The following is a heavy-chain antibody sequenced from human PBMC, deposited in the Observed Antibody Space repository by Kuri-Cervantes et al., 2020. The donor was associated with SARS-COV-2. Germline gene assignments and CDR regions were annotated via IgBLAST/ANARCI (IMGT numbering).Heavy chain of an antibody. D-gene: IGHD3-22*01. CDR2: ILPIFGTA. J-gene: IGHJ4*02. CDR1: GGTFSSYA. Sequence: SVKVSCKASGGTFSSYAISWVRQAPGQGLEWMGGILPIFGTANYAQKFQGRVTLTADESTSTAYMELRRLRSEDTAVYYCASERYYYYSSGYDYDYWGQGTLVTVSS. CDR3: ASERYYYYSSGYDYDY. V-gene: IGHV1-69*13.